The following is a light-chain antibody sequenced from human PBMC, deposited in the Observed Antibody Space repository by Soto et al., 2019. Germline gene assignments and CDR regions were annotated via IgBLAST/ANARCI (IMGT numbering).Light chain of an antibody. J-gene: IGLJ2*01. CDR3: TSWTTSTTMI. V-gene: IGLV2-14*03. Sequence: QSALTQPASVSGSPGQSITISCTGTSSDIGAYSFVSWYQQHPGKAPKLMLYDVNIRPSGVSNRFSGSKSGNTASLTISGLQAEYEADYYCTSWTTSTTMIFGGGTKLTVL. CDR2: DVN. CDR1: SSDIGAYSF.